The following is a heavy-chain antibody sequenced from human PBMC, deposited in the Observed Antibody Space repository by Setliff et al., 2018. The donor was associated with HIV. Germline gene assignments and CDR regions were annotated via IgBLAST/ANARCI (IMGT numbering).Heavy chain of an antibody. CDR3: ARDWLMIRGVSWFDP. D-gene: IGHD3-10*01. CDR2: INAGNGNT. J-gene: IGHJ5*02. CDR1: GYTFTSYA. V-gene: IGHV1-3*01. Sequence: ASVKVSCKASGYTFTSYAMHWVRQAPGQRLEWMGWINAGNGNTKYSQKFQGRVTITSDPVAPMVFLTLSSLRSEDTALYYCARDWLMIRGVSWFDPWGQGTLVTVSS.